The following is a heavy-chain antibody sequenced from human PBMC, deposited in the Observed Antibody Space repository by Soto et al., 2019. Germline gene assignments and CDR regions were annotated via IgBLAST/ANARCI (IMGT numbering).Heavy chain of an antibody. Sequence: EVQLVESGGGLVKPGGSLRLSCAASGFTFSSYSMNWVRQAPGKGLEWVSSISSSSSYIYYADSVKGRFTISRDNAKNSMYLQMNSLRAEDTAVYYCARDTVTRPFDYWGQGTLVTVSS. D-gene: IGHD2-2*01. CDR2: ISSSSSYI. CDR3: ARDTVTRPFDY. J-gene: IGHJ4*02. V-gene: IGHV3-21*01. CDR1: GFTFSSYS.